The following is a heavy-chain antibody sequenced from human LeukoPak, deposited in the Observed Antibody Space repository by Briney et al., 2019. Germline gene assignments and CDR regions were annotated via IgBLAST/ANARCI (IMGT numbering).Heavy chain of an antibody. CDR3: VRRGLVPAFDI. CDR2: VNSDGNIT. V-gene: IGHV3-74*01. CDR1: GFTFSSYW. J-gene: IGHJ3*02. D-gene: IGHD3-10*02. Sequence: GGSLSLSCAASGFTFSSYWMHWVRQAPGKGLVWLSRVNSDGNITTYADSVRGRFTISRDNAKNTLYLQMNSLGAEDTAVYYCVRRGLVPAFDIWGQGTMVTVTS.